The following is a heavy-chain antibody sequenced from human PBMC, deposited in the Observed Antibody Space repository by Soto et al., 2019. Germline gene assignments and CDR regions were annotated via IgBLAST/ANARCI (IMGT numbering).Heavy chain of an antibody. CDR1: GFTFSSYS. D-gene: IGHD4-17*01. CDR3: ARAYGDHEYYFDY. V-gene: IGHV3-21*01. Sequence: EVQLVESGGGQVKPGGSLRLSCAASGFTFSSYSMNWVRQAPGKGLEWVSSISSSSSYIYYADSVKGRFTISRDNAKNSLYLQMNSLRAEDTAVYYCARAYGDHEYYFDYWGQGTLVTVSS. J-gene: IGHJ4*02. CDR2: ISSSSSYI.